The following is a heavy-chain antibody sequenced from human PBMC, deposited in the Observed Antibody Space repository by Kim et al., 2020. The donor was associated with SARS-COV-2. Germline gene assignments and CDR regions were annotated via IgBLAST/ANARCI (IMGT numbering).Heavy chain of an antibody. V-gene: IGHV3-33*06. CDR3: AKDFRVNYYDSSGYFDY. D-gene: IGHD3-22*01. J-gene: IGHJ4*02. Sequence: GKGRFPLSRDNSKNTLYLQMNSLRAEDTAVYYCAKDFRVNYYDSSGYFDYWGQGTLVTVSS.